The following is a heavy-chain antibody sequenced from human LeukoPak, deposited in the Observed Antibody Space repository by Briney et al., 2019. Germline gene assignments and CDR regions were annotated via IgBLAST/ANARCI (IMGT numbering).Heavy chain of an antibody. V-gene: IGHV3-7*01. J-gene: IGHJ4*02. Sequence: GGSLRLSCAASGFTFSSYWMSWVRQAPGKGLEWVANIKQDGSEKYYVDSVKGRFTISRDNAKNSLYLQMNSLRAEDTAVYYCARGGSRIGATTYQDYWGQGTLVTVSS. CDR1: GFTFSSYW. D-gene: IGHD5-12*01. CDR2: IKQDGSEK. CDR3: ARGGSRIGATTYQDY.